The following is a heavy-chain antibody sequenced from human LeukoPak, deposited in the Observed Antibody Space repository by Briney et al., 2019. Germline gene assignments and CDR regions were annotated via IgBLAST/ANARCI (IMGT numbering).Heavy chain of an antibody. V-gene: IGHV3-23*01. Sequence: GGSLRLSCAASGFTFSTYAMNWVRQAPGKGLEWVSVIIGDGGGIQYADSVMGRFTISRDNSRNTLYLQMNSLRAEDTAAYYCAKDRIPDGKYSIDFWGQGTLVTVSS. CDR3: AKDRIPDGKYSIDF. CDR1: GFTFSTYA. CDR2: IIGDGGGI. J-gene: IGHJ4*02. D-gene: IGHD2/OR15-2a*01.